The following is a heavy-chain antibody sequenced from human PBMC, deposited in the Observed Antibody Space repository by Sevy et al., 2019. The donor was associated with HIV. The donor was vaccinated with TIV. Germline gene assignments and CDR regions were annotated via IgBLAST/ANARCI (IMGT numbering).Heavy chain of an antibody. J-gene: IGHJ6*03. CDR3: ARDSKYCGGDCKHYYYYYMDV. V-gene: IGHV3-21*01. CDR2: ISSSSSYI. Sequence: GGSLRLSCAASGFTFSSYSMNWVRQAPGKGLEWVSSISSSSSYIYYADSVKGRFTISRDNAKNSLYPQRNSLRAEDTAGYYCARDSKYCGGDCKHYYYYYMDVWGKGTTVTVSS. CDR1: GFTFSSYS. D-gene: IGHD2-21*02.